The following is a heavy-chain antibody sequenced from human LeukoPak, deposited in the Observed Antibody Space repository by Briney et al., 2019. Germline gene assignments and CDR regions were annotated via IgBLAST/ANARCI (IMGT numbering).Heavy chain of an antibody. D-gene: IGHD5-12*01. CDR3: ARGGIGRSGYDPRNYYYYMDV. CDR2: TRNKANSYTT. J-gene: IGHJ6*03. V-gene: IGHV3-72*01. Sequence: GGSLRLSCAASGFTFSDHYMDWVRQAPGKGLEWVGRTRNKANSYTTEYAASVKGRFTISRDDSKNSLYLQMNSLKTEDTAVYYCARGGIGRSGYDPRNYYYYMDVWGKGTTVTVSS. CDR1: GFTFSDHY.